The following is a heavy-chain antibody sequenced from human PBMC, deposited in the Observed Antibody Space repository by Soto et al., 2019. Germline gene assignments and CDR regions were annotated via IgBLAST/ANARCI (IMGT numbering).Heavy chain of an antibody. CDR2: IYYSGST. Sequence: SETLSLTCTVSGGSISSDYWSWIRHPPGKGLEWIGYIYYSGSTNYNPSLKSRVTISVDTSKNQFSLKLSSVTAADTAVYYCARYRMYGSGYYYMAVRGQRTTVPVSS. D-gene: IGHD3-10*01. CDR1: GGSISSDY. J-gene: IGHJ6*03. V-gene: IGHV4-59*01. CDR3: ARYRMYGSGYYYMAV.